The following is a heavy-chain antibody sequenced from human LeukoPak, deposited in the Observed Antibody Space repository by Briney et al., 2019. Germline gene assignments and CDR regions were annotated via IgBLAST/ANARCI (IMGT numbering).Heavy chain of an antibody. CDR2: IYHSGSI. J-gene: IGHJ4*02. Sequence: SETLSLTCAVSGGSISSTNWWSWVRQPPGKGLEWIGEIYHSGSINDNPSLKGRVAMSIDTSNNQFSLTLSSVTAADTAVYYCAREYCPTTICYPSGGYYDSWGQGTLVTVSS. CDR1: GGSISSTNW. CDR3: AREYCPTTICYPSGGYYDS. D-gene: IGHD2-2*01. V-gene: IGHV4-4*02.